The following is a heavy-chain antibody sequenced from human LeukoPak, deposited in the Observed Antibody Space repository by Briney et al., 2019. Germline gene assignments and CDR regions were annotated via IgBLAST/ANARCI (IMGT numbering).Heavy chain of an antibody. CDR1: GGSVSSESYY. V-gene: IGHV4-61*01. D-gene: IGHD6-19*01. J-gene: IGHJ4*02. CDR3: ARAVAGTFAY. CDR2: THYSGST. Sequence: PSETLSHTCTVSGGSVSSESYYWSWIRQPPGKGLEWIGYTHYSGSTNYNPSLKSRVTISVDRSKNQFSLKLSSVTAADTAVYYCARAVAGTFAYWGQGTLVTVSS.